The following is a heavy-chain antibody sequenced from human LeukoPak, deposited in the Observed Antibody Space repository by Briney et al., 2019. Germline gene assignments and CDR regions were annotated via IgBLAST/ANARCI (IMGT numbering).Heavy chain of an antibody. CDR1: GFTFSSYW. Sequence: GGSLRLSCAASGFTFSSYWMSWVRQAPGKGLEWVSAISGSGGSTYYADSVKGRFTISRDNSKNTLYLQMNSLRAEDTAVYYCAKAVGGSYYTGDYWGQGTLATVSS. CDR3: AKAVGGSYYTGDY. D-gene: IGHD1-26*01. J-gene: IGHJ4*02. V-gene: IGHV3-23*01. CDR2: ISGSGGST.